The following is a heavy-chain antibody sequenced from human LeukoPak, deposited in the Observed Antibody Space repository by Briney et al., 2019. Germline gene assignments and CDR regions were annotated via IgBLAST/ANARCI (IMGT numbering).Heavy chain of an antibody. CDR2: IRYDGSNK. J-gene: IGHJ6*03. D-gene: IGHD2-2*01. CDR3: ARDRRGYQLLDYYYYMDV. Sequence: GGSLRLSCAASGFTFSSYGMHWVRQAPGKGLEWVAFIRYDGSNKYYADSVKGRFTISRDNAKNSLYLQMNSLRAEDTAVYYCARDRRGYQLLDYYYYMDVWGKGTTVTVSS. V-gene: IGHV3-30*02. CDR1: GFTFSSYG.